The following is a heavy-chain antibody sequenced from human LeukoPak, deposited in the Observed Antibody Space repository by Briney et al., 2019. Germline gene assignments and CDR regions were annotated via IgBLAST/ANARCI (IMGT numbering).Heavy chain of an antibody. D-gene: IGHD6-13*01. V-gene: IGHV3-30*04. CDR1: GFTFSSYA. J-gene: IGHJ3*02. CDR3: AREQGYDAFDI. CDR2: ISYDGGNK. Sequence: PGRSLRLSCAASGFTFSSYAMHWVRQAPGKGLEWVAVISYDGGNKYYADSVKGRFTISRDNSKNTLYLQMNSLRAEDTAVYYCAREQGYDAFDIWGQGTMVTVSS.